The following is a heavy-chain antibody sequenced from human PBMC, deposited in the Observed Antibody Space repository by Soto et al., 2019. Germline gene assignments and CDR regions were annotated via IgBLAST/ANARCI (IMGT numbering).Heavy chain of an antibody. J-gene: IGHJ6*01. V-gene: IGHV1-8*01. CDR1: GYTFTTLD. CDR3: ARGISQGMHV. Sequence: GASVKVSCKASGYTFTTLDINWVRQATGQGPEWLGWMSPNNGNTGYAQQFLGRVSMTRDTSIDTAYLELGSLRPEDTAVYYCARGISQGMHVWGQGPTVTVS. CDR2: MSPNNGNT.